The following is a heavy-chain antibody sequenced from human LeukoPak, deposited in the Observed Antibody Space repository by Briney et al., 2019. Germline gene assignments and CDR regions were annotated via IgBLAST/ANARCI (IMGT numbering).Heavy chain of an antibody. V-gene: IGHV1-18*01. D-gene: IGHD4-17*01. Sequence: ASVKVSCKASGYTFPSYGISWVRQAPGQGLEWMGWISPYDGNTDYAQKFRGRFTMTTDTLTSTAYMELKSLTSDDTAVYYCARVDYGDYFDYWGQGTLVTVSS. CDR2: ISPYDGNT. J-gene: IGHJ4*02. CDR3: ARVDYGDYFDY. CDR1: GYTFPSYG.